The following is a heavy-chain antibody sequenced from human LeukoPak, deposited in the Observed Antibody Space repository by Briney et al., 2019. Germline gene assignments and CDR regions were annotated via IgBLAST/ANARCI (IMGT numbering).Heavy chain of an antibody. D-gene: IGHD3-22*01. CDR2: VTGSGGGT. CDR3: ASGTMIDNWFDP. V-gene: IGHV3-23*01. Sequence: GSLRLSCAASGFIFSNYAMMWVRQAPGKGLEWVSSVTGSGGGTFYADSVKGRFTISRDNAKNSLYLQMNSLRAEDTAVYYCASGTMIDNWFDPWGQGTLVTVSS. CDR1: GFIFSNYA. J-gene: IGHJ5*02.